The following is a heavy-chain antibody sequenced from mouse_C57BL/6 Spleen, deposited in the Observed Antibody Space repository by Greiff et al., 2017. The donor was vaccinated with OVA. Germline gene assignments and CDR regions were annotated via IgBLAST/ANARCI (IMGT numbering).Heavy chain of an antibody. CDR2: IGPSDSYT. V-gene: IGHV1-69*01. J-gene: IGHJ1*03. CDR1: GYTFTSYW. D-gene: IGHD2-4*01. Sequence: VQLQQPGAELVMPGASVKLSCKASGYTFTSYWMHWVKQRPGQGLEWIGEIGPSDSYTNYNQKFKGKSTLTVDKSSSTAYMQLSSLTSEDSAVYYCARRGDYDYDGDVWGTGTTVTVSS. CDR3: ARRGDYDYDGDV.